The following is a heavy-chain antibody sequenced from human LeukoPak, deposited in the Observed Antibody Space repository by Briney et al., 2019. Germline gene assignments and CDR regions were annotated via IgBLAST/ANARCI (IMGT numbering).Heavy chain of an antibody. J-gene: IGHJ4*02. V-gene: IGHV3-30-3*01. CDR1: GFTFSSYA. Sequence: GGSLRPSCAASGFTFSSYAMHWVRQAPGKGLEWVSVISYDGSNKYYADSVKGRFTISRDNSKNTLYLQMNSLRAEDTAVYYCARERLYGFDFWGQGTLVTVSS. D-gene: IGHD2-2*02. CDR2: ISYDGSNK. CDR3: ARERLYGFDF.